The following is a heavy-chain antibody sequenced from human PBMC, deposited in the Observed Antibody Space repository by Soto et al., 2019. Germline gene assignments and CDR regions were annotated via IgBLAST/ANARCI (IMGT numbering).Heavy chain of an antibody. CDR3: ATGQQVRMADI. J-gene: IGHJ3*02. Sequence: QVQLLESGGGLVKPGGSLRLSCAASGFTVSGYYMGWIRQSPGKGLEWISYSSGDSTSTNHADSVKGRFTISRDNAKHSLYLQMNSLRAEDTAVYFCATGQQVRMADIWGPGTMVTVSS. D-gene: IGHD6-13*01. CDR2: SSGDSTST. CDR1: GFTVSGYY. V-gene: IGHV3-11*03.